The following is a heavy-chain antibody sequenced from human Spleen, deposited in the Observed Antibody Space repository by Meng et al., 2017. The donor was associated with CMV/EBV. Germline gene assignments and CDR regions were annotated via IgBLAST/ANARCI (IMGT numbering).Heavy chain of an antibody. J-gene: IGHJ4*02. CDR1: GDSISSSNYY. V-gene: IGHV4-39*01. Sequence: SETLSLTCNVSGDSISSSNYYWSWIRQPPEKGLEWIGSIYYSGSTFYNPSLKSRVTISVDTSKSQFSLRLSSVTAADTAVYYCARPGIEVAAGPKAYYFDYWGQGTLVTVSS. CDR2: IYYSGST. D-gene: IGHD6-13*01. CDR3: ARPGIEVAAGPKAYYFDY.